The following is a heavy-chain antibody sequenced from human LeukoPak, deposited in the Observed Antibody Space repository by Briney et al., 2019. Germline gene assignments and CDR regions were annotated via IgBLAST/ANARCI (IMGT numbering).Heavy chain of an antibody. V-gene: IGHV1-46*01. Sequence: ASVKVSCKASGYTFTSYYMHWVRQAPGQGLEWMGIINPSGGSTSYAQKFQGRVTMTRDTSTSTVYMELSSLRSEDTAVYYCAGISGWYSSFDYWGQGTLVTDSS. D-gene: IGHD6-19*01. CDR1: GYTFTSYY. CDR3: AGISGWYSSFDY. J-gene: IGHJ4*02. CDR2: INPSGGST.